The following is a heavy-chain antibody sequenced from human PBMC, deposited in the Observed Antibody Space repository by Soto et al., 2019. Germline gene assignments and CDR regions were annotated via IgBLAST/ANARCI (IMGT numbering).Heavy chain of an antibody. J-gene: IGHJ4*02. CDR2: IWYDGDNK. V-gene: IGHV3-33*01. D-gene: IGHD1-1*01. CDR1: GFTFSNYG. Sequence: QVQLVESGGGVVQPGRSLRLSCAASGFTFSNYGMHWVRQAPGKGMEWVAVIWYDGDNKYYADSVKGRFTISRDNSKNTLYLQMNSLRAEDTAVYYCARDRERVAFLDVDYWGQGTLITVSS. CDR3: ARDRERVAFLDVDY.